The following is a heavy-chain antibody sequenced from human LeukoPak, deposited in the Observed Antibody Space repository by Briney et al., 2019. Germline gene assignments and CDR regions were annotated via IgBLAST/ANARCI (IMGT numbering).Heavy chain of an antibody. CDR2: ISSSSSYI. Sequence: PGGSLRLSCAASGFSFSSYSMNWVRQAPGKGLEWVSSISSSSSYIYYADSVKGRFTISRDNAKNSLYLLMNSLRAEDTAVYYCASRSGGHFLMWGQGTLVTVSS. CDR1: GFSFSSYS. D-gene: IGHD1-26*01. J-gene: IGHJ4*02. V-gene: IGHV3-21*01. CDR3: ASRSGGHFLM.